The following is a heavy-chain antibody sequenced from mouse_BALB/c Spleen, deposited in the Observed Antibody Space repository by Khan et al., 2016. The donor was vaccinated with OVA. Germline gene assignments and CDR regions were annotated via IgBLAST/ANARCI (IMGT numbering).Heavy chain of an antibody. CDR3: AGSGSYGSSYNWYFDV. CDR2: ISYSGST. D-gene: IGHD1-1*01. CDR1: GYSITSDYA. J-gene: IGHJ1*01. V-gene: IGHV3-2*02. Sequence: EVQLQESGPGLVKPSQSLSLTCTVTGYSITSDYAWNWIRQFPGNKLEWMGYISYSGSTSYNPSLTSRISITRDTSKNQFFLQLNSVTTEDTATYYEAGSGSYGSSYNWYFDVWGAGTAVTVSS.